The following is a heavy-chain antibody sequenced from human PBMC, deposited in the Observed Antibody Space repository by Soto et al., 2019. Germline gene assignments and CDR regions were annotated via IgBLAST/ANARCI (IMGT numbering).Heavy chain of an antibody. CDR1: GFTFSDYY. D-gene: IGHD3-3*01. J-gene: IGHJ5*02. CDR3: ARDNSNYDFWSGYYNLPGNWFDP. Sequence: GGSLRLSCAASGFTFSDYYMSWIRQAPGKGLEWVSYISSSGSTIYYADSVKGRFTISRDNAKNSLYLQMNSLRAEDTAVYYCARDNSNYDFWSGYYNLPGNWFDPWGQGTLVTVSS. CDR2: ISSSGSTI. V-gene: IGHV3-11*01.